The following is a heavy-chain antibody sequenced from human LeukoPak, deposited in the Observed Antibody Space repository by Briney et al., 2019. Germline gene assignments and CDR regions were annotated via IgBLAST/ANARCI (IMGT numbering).Heavy chain of an antibody. D-gene: IGHD3-22*01. V-gene: IGHV3-23*01. Sequence: GGSLRLSCAASGFTFSSYTMSWVRQAPGKGLEWVSAISGSGGSTYYADSVKGRFTISRDNSKNTLYLQMNSLRAEDTAVYYCAKDTTSYYDSSGLYYFDYWGQGTLVTVFS. J-gene: IGHJ4*02. CDR3: AKDTTSYYDSSGLYYFDY. CDR1: GFTFSSYT. CDR2: ISGSGGST.